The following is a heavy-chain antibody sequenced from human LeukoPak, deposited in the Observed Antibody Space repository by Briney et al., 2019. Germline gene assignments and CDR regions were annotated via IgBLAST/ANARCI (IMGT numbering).Heavy chain of an antibody. D-gene: IGHD2-8*01. V-gene: IGHV4-59*08. Sequence: SETLSLTCTVSGDSFSSYYWSWIRQPPGRGLEWIGYIHYSGSTNDNPSLKSRVTISVDTSKNQFSLNLISVTAADTAVYYCARLGTSRGGGYYFDYWGQGTLVTVSS. CDR1: GDSFSSYY. J-gene: IGHJ4*02. CDR3: ARLGTSRGGGYYFDY. CDR2: IHYSGST.